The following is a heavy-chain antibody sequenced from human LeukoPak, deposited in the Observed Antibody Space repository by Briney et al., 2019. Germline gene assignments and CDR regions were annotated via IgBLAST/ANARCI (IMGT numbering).Heavy chain of an antibody. CDR3: ARGFDWLEYYFDY. V-gene: IGHV1-2*02. Sequence: ASVKVSCKASGYTFTGYYVHWVRQAPGQGLEWMGWINPNSGGTNYAQKFQGRVTMTRDTSISTAYMELSRLRSDDTAVYYCARGFDWLEYYFDYWGQGTLVSVST. CDR2: INPNSGGT. D-gene: IGHD3-9*01. CDR1: GYTFTGYY. J-gene: IGHJ4*02.